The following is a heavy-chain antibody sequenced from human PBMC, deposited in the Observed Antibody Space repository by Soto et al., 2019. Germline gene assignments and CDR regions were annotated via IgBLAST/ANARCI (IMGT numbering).Heavy chain of an antibody. Sequence: EVQLLESGGGLVQPGGSLRLSCAASGFTFSTYLMSWVRQAPGKGLEWVSSIRNTGVGTYYADSVKGRFTISRDNSKNSLYLQMNSLRAEDTAVYYCAKGYSYGSWGQGILVTVSS. CDR1: GFTFSTYL. CDR2: IRNTGVGT. CDR3: AKGYSYGS. D-gene: IGHD5-18*01. V-gene: IGHV3-23*01. J-gene: IGHJ1*01.